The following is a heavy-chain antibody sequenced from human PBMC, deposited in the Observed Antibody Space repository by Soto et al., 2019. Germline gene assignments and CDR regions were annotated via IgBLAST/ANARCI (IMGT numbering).Heavy chain of an antibody. V-gene: IGHV3-21*01. D-gene: IGHD2-2*02. CDR3: ARDDCRSTSCYIISYGMDV. CDR1: GFTFSSYS. J-gene: IGHJ6*02. Sequence: GWSLRLSCAASGFTFSSYSINWVRQAPGKGLEWVSSISSSSTYISYTDSVKGRFTISRDNAKNSLYLQMNSLRAEDTAVYYCARDDCRSTSCYIISYGMDVWGQGTTVTVSS. CDR2: ISSSSTYI.